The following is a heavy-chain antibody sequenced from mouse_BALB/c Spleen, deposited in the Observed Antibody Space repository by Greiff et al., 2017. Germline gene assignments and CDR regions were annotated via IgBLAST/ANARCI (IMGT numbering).Heavy chain of an antibody. Sequence: QSGPGLVKPSQSLSLTCTVTGYSITSDYAWNWIRQFPGNKLEWMGYISYSGSTSYNPSLKSRISITRDTSKNQFFLQLNSVTTEDTATYYCAPYDYDWFAYWGQGTLVTVSA. D-gene: IGHD2-4*01. V-gene: IGHV3-2*02. CDR2: ISYSGST. J-gene: IGHJ3*01. CDR1: GYSITSDYA. CDR3: APYDYDWFAY.